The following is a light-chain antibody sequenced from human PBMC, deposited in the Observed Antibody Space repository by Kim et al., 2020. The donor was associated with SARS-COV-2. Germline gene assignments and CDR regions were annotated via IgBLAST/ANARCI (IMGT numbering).Light chain of an antibody. CDR1: QSISRL. CDR2: DAS. J-gene: IGKJ2*01. Sequence: CASVGDRVTITCRASQSISRLLAWYQQKPGKAPELLIYDASTLQNGVPSRFSGSGSGTEFTLTISSLQPDDFATYFCQQYSSYSRTFGQGTKLEI. CDR3: QQYSSYSRT. V-gene: IGKV1-5*01.